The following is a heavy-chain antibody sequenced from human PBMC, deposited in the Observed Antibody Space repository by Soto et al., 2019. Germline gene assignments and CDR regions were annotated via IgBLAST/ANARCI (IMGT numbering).Heavy chain of an antibody. CDR1: GDSVSSSQYY. CDR2: VYYSGST. CDR3: ARHPTFSGWEYYFDY. J-gene: IGHJ4*02. V-gene: IGHV4-39*01. Sequence: SETLSLTCTVSGDSVSSSQYYLGWIRLPPGKGLEWIGSVYYSGSTYYNPSLKSRVTLSVDTSKNQFSLKLSSVTAADAAIYYCARHPTFSGWEYYFDYWGQGTLVTVSS. D-gene: IGHD6-19*01.